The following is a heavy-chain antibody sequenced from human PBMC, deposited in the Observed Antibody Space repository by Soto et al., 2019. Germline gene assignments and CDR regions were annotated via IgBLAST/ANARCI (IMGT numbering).Heavy chain of an antibody. CDR2: ISYNGSNK. CDR3: ARDTYSSSSGGYYYYYYGMDV. CDR1: GFTFSSYA. D-gene: IGHD6-6*01. Sequence: PGGSLRLSCPASGFTFSSYAMHWVRQAPCKGLEWVAVISYNGSNKYYADSVKGRFTISRDNSKNTLYLQMNSLRAEDTAVYYCARDTYSSSSGGYYYYYYGMDVWGQGTTVTIYS. J-gene: IGHJ6*02. V-gene: IGHV3-30-3*01.